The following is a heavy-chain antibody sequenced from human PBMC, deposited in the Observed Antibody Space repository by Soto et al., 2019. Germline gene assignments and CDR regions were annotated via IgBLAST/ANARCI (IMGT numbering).Heavy chain of an antibody. Sequence: EVQLLESGGDLVQPGGSLRLSCVASGFTFGSRAMSWVRQAPGEGLEWVSTITDTGGDTKYADSVRGRFTIPRDNSKNTLYLQMSSLRAEDSAVYYCARGSNDSYPGSRIFDFWGLGTLFTVSS. CDR1: GFTFGSRA. CDR3: ARGSNDSYPGSRIFDF. CDR2: ITDTGGDT. D-gene: IGHD3-10*01. J-gene: IGHJ4*02. V-gene: IGHV3-23*01.